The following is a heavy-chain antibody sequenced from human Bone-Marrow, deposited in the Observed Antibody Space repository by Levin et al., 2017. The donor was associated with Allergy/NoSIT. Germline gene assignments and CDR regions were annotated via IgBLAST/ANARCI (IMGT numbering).Heavy chain of an antibody. CDR2: ISSSSSTI. D-gene: IGHD1-7*01. V-gene: IGHV3-48*01. CDR3: ATLSELR. Sequence: GESLKISCAASGFTFSSYSMNWVRQAPGKGLEWVSYISSSSSTIYYADSVKGRFTISRDNAKNSLYLQMNSLRAEDTAVYYCATLSELRWGQGTLVTVSS. J-gene: IGHJ4*02. CDR1: GFTFSSYS.